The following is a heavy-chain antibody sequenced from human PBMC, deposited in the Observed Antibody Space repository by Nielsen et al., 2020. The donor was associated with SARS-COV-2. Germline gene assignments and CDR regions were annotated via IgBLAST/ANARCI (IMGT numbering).Heavy chain of an antibody. CDR2: ISNTGTA. V-gene: IGHV4-59*13. Sequence: PGKGLEWIGYISNTGTAAYNPSLQSRVTISVDTSKNQLSLKLSSVTAADTAVYYCARDHGYNYAYGYYYYGMDVWGQGTTVTVSS. CDR3: ARDHGYNYAYGYYYYGMDV. D-gene: IGHD5-24*01. J-gene: IGHJ6*02.